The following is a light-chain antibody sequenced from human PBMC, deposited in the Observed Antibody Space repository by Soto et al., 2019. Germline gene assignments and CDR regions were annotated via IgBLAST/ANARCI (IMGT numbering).Light chain of an antibody. CDR1: SSDVGAYNY. J-gene: IGLJ2*01. Sequence: QSALTQPPSASGSPGQSVTISCTGTSSDVGAYNYGSWYQQHPGKAPKLMIYEISKRPTGVPDRFSGSKSGNTASLTVSGRQAEEEADYYCSSYAGSNNHVVFGGGTKVTVL. V-gene: IGLV2-8*01. CDR2: EIS. CDR3: SSYAGSNNHVV.